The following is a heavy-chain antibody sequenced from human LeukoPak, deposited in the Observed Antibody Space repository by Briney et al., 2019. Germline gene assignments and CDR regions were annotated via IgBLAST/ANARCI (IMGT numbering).Heavy chain of an antibody. Sequence: ASVKVSCKTSGYTFTNYYIHWVRQAPGQGLEWMGRIDPNTGGTKSAKNFQGRFTMNRDTSISTAYMALSGLRSDDTAVYYCASLYDIVGTPVDYWGQGTLVTVSS. J-gene: IGHJ4*02. CDR3: ASLYDIVGTPVDY. V-gene: IGHV1-2*06. CDR2: IDPNTGGT. CDR1: GYTFTNYY. D-gene: IGHD3-9*01.